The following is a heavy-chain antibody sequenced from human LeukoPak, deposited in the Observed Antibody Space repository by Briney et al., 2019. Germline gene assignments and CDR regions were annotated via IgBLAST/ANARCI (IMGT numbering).Heavy chain of an antibody. J-gene: IGHJ5*02. Sequence: ASVTISCMDSLYTFHRYVLHWVRQATGQGLEWMGWMNPNSGNTGYAQKFQGRVTMTRNTSISTGYMELSSLRSEDTAVYYCARSEVGFSSGYYNDVNWFDPWGQGTLVTVS. D-gene: IGHD3-22*01. V-gene: IGHV1-8*01. CDR3: ARSEVGFSSGYYNDVNWFDP. CDR2: MNPNSGNT. CDR1: LYTFHRYV.